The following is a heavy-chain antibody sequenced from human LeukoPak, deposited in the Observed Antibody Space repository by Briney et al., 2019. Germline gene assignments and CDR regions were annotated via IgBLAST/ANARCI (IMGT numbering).Heavy chain of an antibody. CDR1: GGSFCGYY. CDR3: ARTRKGYSYGYFDN. CDR2: INHSGGT. J-gene: IGHJ4*02. Sequence: PSETLSLTCAVSGGSFCGYYWSWIRQPPGKGLEWIGEINHSGGTNYNPSLTSRVTISVDTSKNQFSLKLSYVTAADTTVYYCARTRKGYSYGYFDNWDQGTLVTASS. V-gene: IGHV4-34*01. D-gene: IGHD5-18*01.